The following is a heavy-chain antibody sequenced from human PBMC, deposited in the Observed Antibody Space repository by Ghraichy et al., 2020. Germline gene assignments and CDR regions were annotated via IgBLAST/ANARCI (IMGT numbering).Heavy chain of an antibody. CDR1: GLSFGNYW. D-gene: IGHD2/OR15-2a*01. Sequence: GGSLRLSCATSGLSFGNYWMSWLRQAPGKGLEWVANIKQDGSDKYYMDSVKGRFTISRDNAKNSLYLQMNSLRVEDTAVYYCAREYTFYDSGRWGYYFDYWGQGTLVTVSS. CDR2: IKQDGSDK. J-gene: IGHJ4*02. CDR3: AREYTFYDSGRWGYYFDY. V-gene: IGHV3-7*01.